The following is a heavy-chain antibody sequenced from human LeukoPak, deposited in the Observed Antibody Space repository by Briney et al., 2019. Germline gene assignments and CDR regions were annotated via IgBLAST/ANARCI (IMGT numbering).Heavy chain of an antibody. CDR2: ISGSGSST. D-gene: IGHD5-12*01. CDR3: AKDQGYSGYGPGDY. V-gene: IGHV3-23*01. CDR1: GFTFSSYA. J-gene: IGHJ4*02. Sequence: GGSLRLSCAAPGFTFSSYAMSWVRQAPGKGLEGGSGISGSGSSTYYADSVKGRFAVSRDNSKNTLYLQMNSLRAEDTAVYYCAKDQGYSGYGPGDYWGQGTLVTVSS.